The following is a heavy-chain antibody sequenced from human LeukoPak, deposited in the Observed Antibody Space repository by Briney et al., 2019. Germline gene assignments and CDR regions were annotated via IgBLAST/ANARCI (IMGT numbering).Heavy chain of an antibody. Sequence: ASVKVSCKASGYTFTSYGISWVRQAPGQGLEWMGWISAYNGNTNYAQKLQGRVTMTTDTSTSTAYMQLRSLRSDDTAVYYCARRGAPDPYRSSSSYFQHWGQGTLVTVSS. D-gene: IGHD6-6*01. J-gene: IGHJ1*01. CDR3: ARRGAPDPYRSSSSYFQH. V-gene: IGHV1-18*01. CDR2: ISAYNGNT. CDR1: GYTFTSYG.